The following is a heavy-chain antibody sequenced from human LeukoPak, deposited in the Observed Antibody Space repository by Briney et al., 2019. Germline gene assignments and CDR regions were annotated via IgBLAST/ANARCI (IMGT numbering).Heavy chain of an antibody. V-gene: IGHV4-34*01. Sequence: SETLSLTCAVYGGSFSGYYWSWIRQPPGKGLEWIGEINHSGSTNCNPSLKSRVTISVDTSKNQFSLKLSSVTAADTAVYYCARGLLVAAFDIWGQGTMVTVSS. CDR3: ARGLLVAAFDI. CDR2: INHSGST. CDR1: GGSFSGYY. D-gene: IGHD2-15*01. J-gene: IGHJ3*02.